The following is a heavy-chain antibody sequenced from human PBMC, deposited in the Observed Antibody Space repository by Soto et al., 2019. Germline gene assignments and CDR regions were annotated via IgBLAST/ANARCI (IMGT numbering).Heavy chain of an antibody. J-gene: IGHJ4*02. V-gene: IGHV3-43*01. CDR3: ARDTYDILTGQTRYFDY. Sequence: GGSLRLSCAASGFSFEDYTMHWVRHGPGKGPEWISLISWDGGRTLYSDSVKGRFIISRDNSKNALYLQMNSLTTEDTALYYCARDTYDILTGQTRYFDYWGQGTLVTVSS. CDR2: ISWDGGRT. CDR1: GFSFEDYT. D-gene: IGHD3-9*01.